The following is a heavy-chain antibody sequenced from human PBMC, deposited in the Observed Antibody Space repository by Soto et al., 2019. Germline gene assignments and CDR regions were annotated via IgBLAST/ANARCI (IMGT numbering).Heavy chain of an antibody. CDR1: GFTFTNAW. CDR3: STRSSTSP. CDR2: IMSKTDGGTT. J-gene: IGHJ5*02. V-gene: IGHV3-15*01. Sequence: GGSLRLSCAASGFTFTNAWMSWVRQAPGKGLEWVGRIMSKTDGGTTDYAAPVKGRFTISRDDSKSMLYLQMDSLKTEDTAVYYRSTRSSTSPWGQGTLVTVSS. D-gene: IGHD2-2*01.